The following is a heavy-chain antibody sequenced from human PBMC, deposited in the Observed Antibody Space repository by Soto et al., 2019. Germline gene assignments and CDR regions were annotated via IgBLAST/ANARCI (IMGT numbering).Heavy chain of an antibody. CDR2: MNPNSGNT. V-gene: IGHV1-8*01. CDR3: ARGRVGGMDV. CDR1: GYIFSSHC. D-gene: IGHD1-26*01. Sequence: ASVKVSCKASGYIFSSHCIYWVRQATGQGLEWMGWMNPNSGNTGYAQKFQGRVTMTRNTSISTAYMELSSLRSEDTAVYYCARGRVGGMDVWGQGTTVTVSS. J-gene: IGHJ6*02.